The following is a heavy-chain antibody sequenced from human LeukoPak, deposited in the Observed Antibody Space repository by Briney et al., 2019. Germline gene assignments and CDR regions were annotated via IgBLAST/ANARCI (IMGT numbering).Heavy chain of an antibody. V-gene: IGHV3-21*01. Sequence: GGSLRLSCAASGFIFSSYSMNWVRQAPGKGLEWVSSISSSSSYIYYADSVKGRFTISRDNAKNSLYLQMNSLRAEDTAVYYCARRDHYYGSGSYGGGYFDYWGQGTLVTVSS. CDR3: ARRDHYYGSGSYGGGYFDY. J-gene: IGHJ4*02. CDR1: GFIFSSYS. D-gene: IGHD3-10*01. CDR2: ISSSSSYI.